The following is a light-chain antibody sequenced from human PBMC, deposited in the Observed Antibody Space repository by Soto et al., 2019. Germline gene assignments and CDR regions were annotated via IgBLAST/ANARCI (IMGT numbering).Light chain of an antibody. J-gene: IGKJ2*01. CDR1: QSVSNN. V-gene: IGKV3-15*01. CDR3: QQYDNWPPMYT. CDR2: DTS. Sequence: EIVMTQSPATLSVSPGERATLSCRASQSVSNNLAWYQQDPGQAPRLLIYDTSTRATGIPARFSGSGSGTEFTLTISSLQSEDFAVYYCQQYDNWPPMYTFGQGTKLEIK.